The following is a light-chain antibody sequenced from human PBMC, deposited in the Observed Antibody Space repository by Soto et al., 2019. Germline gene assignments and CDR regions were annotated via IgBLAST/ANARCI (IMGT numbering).Light chain of an antibody. V-gene: IGLV2-11*01. CDR1: SSDLSGYNH. Sequence: QSVLTQPRSVSGSPGQSVTISCTGTSSDLSGYNHVSWYQHHPGKAPKLMIYDVSRRPLGVPDRFSGSKSGNTASLTISGLQAEDEADYYCCSYVGSYTDVGFGGGTKVTVL. CDR2: DVS. J-gene: IGLJ2*01. CDR3: CSYVGSYTDVG.